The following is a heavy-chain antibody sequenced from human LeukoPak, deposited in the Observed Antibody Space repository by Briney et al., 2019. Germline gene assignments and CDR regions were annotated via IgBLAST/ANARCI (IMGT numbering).Heavy chain of an antibody. CDR1: GFTFNTYS. J-gene: IGHJ4*02. Sequence: PGGSLRLSCAASGFTFNTYSMNWVRRAPGEGLEWVSSISPTSGHIYYADSVKGRFTISRDNAKNSLYLQMNSLRVEDTAVYYCARDRVWLSSWGQGTLVTVSS. CDR3: ARDRVWLSS. V-gene: IGHV3-21*04. D-gene: IGHD3-9*01. CDR2: ISPTSGHI.